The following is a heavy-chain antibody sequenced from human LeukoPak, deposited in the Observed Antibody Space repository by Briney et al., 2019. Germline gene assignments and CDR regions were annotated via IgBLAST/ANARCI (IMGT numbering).Heavy chain of an antibody. V-gene: IGHV4-59*01. J-gene: IGHJ4*02. CDR3: ARGYGGHNY. D-gene: IGHD4-23*01. Sequence: RPSETLSLTCTVSGGSISSYYWSWIRQPPGKGLEWIGYIYYSGSTNYNPSHKSRVTISVDTSKNQFSLKLSSVTAADTAVYYCARGYGGHNYWGQGTLVTVSS. CDR2: IYYSGST. CDR1: GGSISSYY.